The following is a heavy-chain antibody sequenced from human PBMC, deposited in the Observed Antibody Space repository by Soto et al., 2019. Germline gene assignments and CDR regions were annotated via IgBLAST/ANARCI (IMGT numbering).Heavy chain of an antibody. D-gene: IGHD3-10*01. Sequence: QVQLQESGPGLVKPSGTLSLTCAVSGGSISSSNWWSWVRQPPGKGLEWIGEIYHSGSTNYNPSLKSRVTISVDKSKNQFSLKLSSVTAADTAVYYCARGVGTMVRGTPDYWFDPWGQGTLVTVSS. V-gene: IGHV4-4*02. CDR3: ARGVGTMVRGTPDYWFDP. J-gene: IGHJ5*02. CDR2: IYHSGST. CDR1: GGSISSSNW.